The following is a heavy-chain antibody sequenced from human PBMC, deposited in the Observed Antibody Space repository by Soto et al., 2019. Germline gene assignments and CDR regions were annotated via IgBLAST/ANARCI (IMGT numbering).Heavy chain of an antibody. CDR3: ASSPSGAALALYVHYWFDP. D-gene: IGHD3-10*01. Sequence: GASVKVSCKASGGTFSSYAISWVRQAPGQGLEWMGGIIPIFGTANYAQKFQGRVTITADESTSTAYMELSSLRSEDTAVYYCASSPSGAALALYVHYWFDPWGQGTLVTVSS. CDR1: GGTFSSYA. CDR2: IIPIFGTA. V-gene: IGHV1-69*13. J-gene: IGHJ5*02.